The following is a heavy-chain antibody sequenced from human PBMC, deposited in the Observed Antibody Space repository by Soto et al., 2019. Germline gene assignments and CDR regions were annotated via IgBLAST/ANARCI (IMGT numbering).Heavy chain of an antibody. J-gene: IGHJ4*02. CDR2: IYYSGST. V-gene: IGHV4-31*03. Sequence: QVQLQESGPGLVKPSETLSLTCTVSGGSIRSAAYLWNWIRQHPGKGLEWIGYIYYSGSTYYNPSLKSRITISVDTSKNQFSLKLSSVTAADTAVYFCARERRDVNSYTPDYWGQGTLVTVSS. D-gene: IGHD3-10*01. CDR3: ARERRDVNSYTPDY. CDR1: GGSIRSAAYL.